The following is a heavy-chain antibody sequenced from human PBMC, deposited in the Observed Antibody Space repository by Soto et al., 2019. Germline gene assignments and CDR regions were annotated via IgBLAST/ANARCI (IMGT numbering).Heavy chain of an antibody. J-gene: IGHJ4*02. D-gene: IGHD4-17*01. CDR1: GGTFSSYT. CDR2: IIPILGIA. CDR3: AREPYGDYVGY. Sequence: SVKVSCKASGGTFSSYTISWVRQAPGQGLKWMGRIIPILGIANYAQKFQGRVTITADKSTSTAYMELSSLRSEDTAVYYCAREPYGDYVGYWGQGTLVTVSS. V-gene: IGHV1-69*04.